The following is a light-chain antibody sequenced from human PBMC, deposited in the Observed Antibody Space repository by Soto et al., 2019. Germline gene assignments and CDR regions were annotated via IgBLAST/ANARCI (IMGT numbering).Light chain of an antibody. CDR2: KAS. V-gene: IGKV1-5*03. J-gene: IGKJ1*01. CDR3: QQYNSYSRT. CDR1: QTISSW. Sequence: DIQKTQSRSTLSRCVGDRGPITFRASQTISSWLAWYQQKQGRATKLLIYKASTLKSGVPSRFSGSGSGTELTVTISSLQPDDFGTYYCQQYNSYSRTFGNGTKVDIK.